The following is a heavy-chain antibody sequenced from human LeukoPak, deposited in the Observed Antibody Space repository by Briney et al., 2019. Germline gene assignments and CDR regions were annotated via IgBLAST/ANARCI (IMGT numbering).Heavy chain of an antibody. J-gene: IGHJ5*02. V-gene: IGHV1-2*02. CDR1: GYTFTGYY. CDR2: INPNSGGT. Sequence: ASVKVSCKASGYTFTGYYMHWVRQAPGQGLEWMGWINPNSGGTNYAQKFQGRVTMTRDTSISTAYMELSRLRSDDTAVYYCAREVLWFGEPRSGWFDPWGQGTLVTVSS. D-gene: IGHD3-10*01. CDR3: AREVLWFGEPRSGWFDP.